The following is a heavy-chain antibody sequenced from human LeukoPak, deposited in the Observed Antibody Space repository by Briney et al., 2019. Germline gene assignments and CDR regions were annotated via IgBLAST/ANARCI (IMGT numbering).Heavy chain of an antibody. J-gene: IGHJ5*02. D-gene: IGHD2-21*02. V-gene: IGHV4-59*01. CDR3: ARMMGTEEGFDP. CDR2: IYYSGST. Sequence: PSETLSLTCTVSGGPISSYHWSWIRQPPGKGLEWIGYIYYSGSTNYNPSLKSRVTISVDTSKNQFSLKLSSVTAADTAVYYCARMMGTEEGFDPWGQGTLVTVSS. CDR1: GGPISSYH.